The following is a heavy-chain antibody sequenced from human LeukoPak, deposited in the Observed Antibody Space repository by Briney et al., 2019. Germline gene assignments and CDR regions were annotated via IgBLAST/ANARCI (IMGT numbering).Heavy chain of an antibody. Sequence: GRSLRLSCTASGFTFGDYAMSWFRQAPGKGLEWVGFIRSNNYGGTTEYAASVKGRFTISRDDSKSIAYLQMNSLNIEDTAVYYCTRAFWEATVNWFDPWGQGTLVTVSS. CDR2: IRSNNYGGTT. D-gene: IGHD3-10*01. CDR1: GFTFGDYA. J-gene: IGHJ5*02. CDR3: TRAFWEATVNWFDP. V-gene: IGHV3-49*03.